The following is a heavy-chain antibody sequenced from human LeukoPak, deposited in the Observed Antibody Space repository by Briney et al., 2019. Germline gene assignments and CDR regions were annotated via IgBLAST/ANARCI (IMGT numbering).Heavy chain of an antibody. CDR3: ARGLERDDAFDI. D-gene: IGHD1-1*01. J-gene: IGHJ3*02. Sequence: SGTLSLTCAVYGGSFSGYYWSWIRQPPGKGLEWIGEINHSGSTNYNPSLKSRVTISVDTSKDQFSLKLSSVTAADTAVYYCARGLERDDAFDIWGQGTMVTVSS. V-gene: IGHV4-34*01. CDR2: INHSGST. CDR1: GGSFSGYY.